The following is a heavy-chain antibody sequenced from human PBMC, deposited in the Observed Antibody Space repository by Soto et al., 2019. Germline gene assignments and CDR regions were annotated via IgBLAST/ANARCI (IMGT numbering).Heavy chain of an antibody. D-gene: IGHD6-13*01. Sequence: SLTLSCAASGFTFSNAWMSWFRQAPGKGLEWVGRIKSKTDGGTTDYAAPVKGRFTISRDDSKNTLYLQMNSLRTEDTAVYYCARRGPGTYFDYWGQGTLVTVSS. CDR1: GFTFSNAW. CDR2: IKSKTDGGTT. V-gene: IGHV3-15*01. CDR3: ARRGPGTYFDY. J-gene: IGHJ4*02.